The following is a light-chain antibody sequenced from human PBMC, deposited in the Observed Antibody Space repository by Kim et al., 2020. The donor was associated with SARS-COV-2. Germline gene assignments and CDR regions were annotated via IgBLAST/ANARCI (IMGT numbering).Light chain of an antibody. J-gene: IGKJ2*02. CDR3: LQHNSYPWT. CDR1: QGIGNR. CDR2: AAS. Sequence: SASVRDRVTIPCRASQGIGNRLTWFQQTPGKVPKRLIYAASSLQSGVPSRFSGSGSRTEFTLTISSLQPEEFATYYCLQHNSYPWTFGQGTKLEI. V-gene: IGKV1-17*03.